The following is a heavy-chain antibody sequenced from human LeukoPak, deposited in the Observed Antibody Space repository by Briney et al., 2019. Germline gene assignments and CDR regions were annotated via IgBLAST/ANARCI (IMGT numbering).Heavy chain of an antibody. CDR3: AKDRGGSSAWPAFDS. CDR1: GFTFGSYA. J-gene: IGHJ4*02. D-gene: IGHD6-19*01. V-gene: IGHV3-23*01. Sequence: GGSLRLSCAGSGFTFGSYAMSWVRQAPGKGLEWVSSVPSSGGRTCYADSVKGRFTISRDNSKNTLYLQMNSLRAEDTAVYYCAKDRGGSSAWPAFDSWGQGTLVTVSS. CDR2: VPSSGGRT.